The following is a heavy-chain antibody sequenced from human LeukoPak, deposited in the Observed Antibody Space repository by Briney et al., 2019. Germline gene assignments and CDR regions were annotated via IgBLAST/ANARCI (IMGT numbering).Heavy chain of an antibody. CDR2: ISGSGGST. CDR1: GFTFSSYA. D-gene: IGHD2/OR15-2a*01. Sequence: GGSLRLPCAASGFTFSSYAMSWVRQAPGKGLEWVSAISGSGGSTYYADSVKGRFTISRDNSKNTLYLQMNSLRAEDTAVYYCALSPPIGYYFDYWGQGTLVTVSS. J-gene: IGHJ4*02. V-gene: IGHV3-23*01. CDR3: ALSPPIGYYFDY.